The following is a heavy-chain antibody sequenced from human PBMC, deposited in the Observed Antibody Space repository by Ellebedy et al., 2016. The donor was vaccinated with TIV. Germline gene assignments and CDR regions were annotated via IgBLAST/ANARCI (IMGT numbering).Heavy chain of an antibody. CDR1: GFTFSNYA. J-gene: IGHJ3*02. CDR3: ARLIFNAFDI. D-gene: IGHD2-21*02. V-gene: IGHV4/OR15-8*01. Sequence: ESLKISCVASGFTFSNYAVSWVRQAPGKGLEWIGEIYHSGTTHYNPSLKSRVTISLDKSNNQFSLSLSSVTAADTAVYYCARLIFNAFDIWGQGTIVTVSS. CDR2: IYHSGTT.